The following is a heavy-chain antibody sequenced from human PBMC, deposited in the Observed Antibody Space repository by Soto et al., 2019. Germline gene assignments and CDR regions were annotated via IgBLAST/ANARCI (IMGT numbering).Heavy chain of an antibody. CDR3: TRLVACSRRFNP. Sequence: QVQLQESGTGLAKPSATMSLTCTVSGDSFRCGLYYWCWVRQPPDKGLEWIGSINSGGNTYYHPSLKSRATVYVDTSRNQFTLKLHSVPAAATAVYLCTRLVACSRRFNPWGEGTLGTVSS. CDR2: INSGGNT. J-gene: IGHJ5*02. CDR1: GDSFRCGLYY. D-gene: IGHD6-13*01. V-gene: IGHV4-39*01.